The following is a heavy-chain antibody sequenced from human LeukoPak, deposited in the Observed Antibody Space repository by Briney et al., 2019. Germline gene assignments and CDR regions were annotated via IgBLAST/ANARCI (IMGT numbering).Heavy chain of an antibody. Sequence: PSETLSLTCTVSGGSLTSYYWSWIRQPPGKGLEWIGCIYYTGTTNYNPSLKSRVTISVDTSKNQFSLKLNSVTAADTAVYYCARGPGQLLLWGQGTLVTVSS. CDR1: GGSLTSYY. D-gene: IGHD2-2*01. J-gene: IGHJ4*02. V-gene: IGHV4-59*12. CDR2: IYYTGTT. CDR3: ARGPGQLLL.